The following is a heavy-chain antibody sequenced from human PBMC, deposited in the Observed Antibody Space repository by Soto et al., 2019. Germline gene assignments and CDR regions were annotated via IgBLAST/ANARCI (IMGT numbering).Heavy chain of an antibody. V-gene: IGHV4-39*07. CDR3: ARDIRAFDI. Sequence: PSETLSLTCTVSGGSISSDSHYWAWIRQPAGKGLEWIGSIYYSGSTYYNPSLKSRVTISVDTSKNQFSLKLSSVTAADTAVYYCARDIRAFDIWGQGTMVTVSS. D-gene: IGHD2-2*02. CDR1: GGSISSDSHY. CDR2: IYYSGST. J-gene: IGHJ3*02.